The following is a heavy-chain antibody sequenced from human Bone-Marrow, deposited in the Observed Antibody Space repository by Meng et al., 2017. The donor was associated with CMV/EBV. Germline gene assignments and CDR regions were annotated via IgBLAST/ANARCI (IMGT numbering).Heavy chain of an antibody. D-gene: IGHD4-11*01. CDR2: IIPIFGTA. Sequence: SVMVSCKASGGTFSSYAISWVRQAPGQGLEWMGGIIPIFGTANYAQKFQGRVTITTDESTSTAYLELSSLRSEDTAVYYCARMSMTTVTENWFAPWGQGTLVTVSS. CDR3: ARMSMTTVTENWFAP. CDR1: GGTFSSYA. J-gene: IGHJ5*02. V-gene: IGHV1-69*05.